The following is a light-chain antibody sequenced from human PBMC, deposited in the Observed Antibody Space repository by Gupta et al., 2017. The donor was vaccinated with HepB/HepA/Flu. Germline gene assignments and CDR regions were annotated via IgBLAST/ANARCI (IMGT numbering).Light chain of an antibody. CDR1: PGAVTNRHY. V-gene: IGLV7-46*01. Sequence: CGSSPGAVTNRHYPYWFQQKPGQAPRTLIYYTTNKHSWTPARFSGSPLGGKAALTLPGAQAEDEADYYCLLVDGSGCIFGGGTKLTVL. CDR2: YTT. CDR3: LLVDGSGCI. J-gene: IGLJ2*01.